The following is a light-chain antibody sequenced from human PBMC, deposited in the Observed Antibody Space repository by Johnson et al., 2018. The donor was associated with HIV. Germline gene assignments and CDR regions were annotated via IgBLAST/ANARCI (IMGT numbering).Light chain of an antibody. Sequence: QSVLTQPPSVSAAPGQKVTISCSGSSCDIGNNYVSCHQQLPGTAPKLLIYDNNKRPSGIPDRISGSKSGTSATLGITGLQTGDEADYYCGTWDSSLSAVYVFGTGTKVTVL. CDR3: GTWDSSLSAVYV. V-gene: IGLV1-51*01. CDR2: DNN. CDR1: SCDIGNNY. J-gene: IGLJ1*01.